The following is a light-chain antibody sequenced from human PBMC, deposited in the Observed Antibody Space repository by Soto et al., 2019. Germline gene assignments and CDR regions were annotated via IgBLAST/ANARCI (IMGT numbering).Light chain of an antibody. J-gene: IGKJ1*01. Sequence: DIQVTQSPSPLFASVGDRVPHPSRASQSISSWLAWYQQKPGKAPKLLIYKASSLESGVPSRFSGSGSGTEFTLAISSLQPDDSATYYCQQYNDNWTFGQGTKV. CDR2: KAS. CDR3: QQYNDNWT. V-gene: IGKV1-5*03. CDR1: QSISSW.